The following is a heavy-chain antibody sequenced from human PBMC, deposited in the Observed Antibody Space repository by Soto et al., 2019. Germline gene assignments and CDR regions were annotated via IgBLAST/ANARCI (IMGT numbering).Heavy chain of an antibody. V-gene: IGHV4-31*03. D-gene: IGHD4-17*01. J-gene: IGHJ4*02. Sequence: PSETLSLTCTVSGGSISSGGYYWSWIRQHPGKGLEWIGYIYYSGSTYYNPSLKSRVTISVDTSKNQFSLKLSSVTAADTAVYYCARTNYGDYWGVGYWGQGILVTVSS. CDR2: IYYSGST. CDR1: GGSISSGGYY. CDR3: ARTNYGDYWGVGY.